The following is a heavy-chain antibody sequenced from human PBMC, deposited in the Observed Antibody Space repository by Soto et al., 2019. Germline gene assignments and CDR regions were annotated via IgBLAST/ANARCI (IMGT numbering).Heavy chain of an antibody. Sequence: GRSLRLSCAASGFTFSSYWMSWVRQAPGKGLEWVANIKQDGSEKYYVDSVKGRFTISRDNAKNSLYLQMNSLRAEDTAVYYCARDRVTIFGVVIPYYYYGMDVWGQGTTVTVSS. J-gene: IGHJ6*02. CDR3: ARDRVTIFGVVIPYYYYGMDV. CDR2: IKQDGSEK. D-gene: IGHD3-3*01. V-gene: IGHV3-7*03. CDR1: GFTFSSYW.